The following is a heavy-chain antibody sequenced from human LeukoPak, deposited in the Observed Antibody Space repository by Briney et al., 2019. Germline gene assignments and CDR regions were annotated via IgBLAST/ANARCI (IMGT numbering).Heavy chain of an antibody. CDR1: GFTFDDYG. J-gene: IGHJ5*02. V-gene: IGHV3-69-1*01. CDR3: ARGPLDP. Sequence: GGSLRLSCAASGFTFDDYGIHWVRQAPGKGPEWVSSITSGRTTYYADSVKGRFTISRDNAKNSLYLQMNSLRAEDTAVYYWARGPLDPWGQGTLVTVSS. CDR2: ITSGRTT.